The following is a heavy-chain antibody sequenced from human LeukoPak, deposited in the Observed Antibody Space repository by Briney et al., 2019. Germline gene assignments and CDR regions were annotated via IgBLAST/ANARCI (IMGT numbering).Heavy chain of an antibody. J-gene: IGHJ6*02. CDR2: ISGSGGST. CDR1: GFTFSSYA. D-gene: IGHD2-15*01. CDR3: AKDIGCSGGSCYSWLYYYYYYGMDV. V-gene: IGHV3-23*01. Sequence: PGGSLRLSCAASGFTFSSYAMSWVRQAPGKGLEWVSAISGSGGSTYYADSVKGRFTISRDNSKNTLYLQMNSLRAEDTAVYYCAKDIGCSGGSCYSWLYYYYYYGMDVWGQGTTVTVSS.